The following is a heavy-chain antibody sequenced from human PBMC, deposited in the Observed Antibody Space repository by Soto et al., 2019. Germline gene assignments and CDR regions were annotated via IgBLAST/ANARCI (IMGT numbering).Heavy chain of an antibody. CDR3: ARRLLWDRTHCFDY. CDR1: GGSFSSGAYS. D-gene: IGHD1-26*01. Sequence: QLQLQASGSGLVKPSQTLSLTCSVSGGSFSSGAYSWSWLRQPPGKGLEWLGYIYHTGSTFYRPSLTERVTISVDRCKNQLALNVTSVTAADTAVDYCARRLLWDRTHCFDYWGQGVLVTVSS. CDR2: IYHTGST. V-gene: IGHV4-30-2*01. J-gene: IGHJ4*02.